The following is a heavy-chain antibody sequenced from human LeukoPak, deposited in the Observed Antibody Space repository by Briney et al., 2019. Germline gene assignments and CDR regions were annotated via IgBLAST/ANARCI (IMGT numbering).Heavy chain of an antibody. J-gene: IGHJ4*02. Sequence: GGSLRLXCAASGFTFSSNAMSWVRQAPGKGLEWVSAISGSGGSTYYADSVKGRFTISRDNSKNTLYLQMNSLRAEDTAVYYCAKIWSGPPFYFDYWGQGTLVTVSS. V-gene: IGHV3-23*01. CDR1: GFTFSSNA. CDR2: ISGSGGST. D-gene: IGHD3-3*01. CDR3: AKIWSGPPFYFDY.